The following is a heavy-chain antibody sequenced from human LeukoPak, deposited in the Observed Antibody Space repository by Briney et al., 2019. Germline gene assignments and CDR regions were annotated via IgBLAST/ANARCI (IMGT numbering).Heavy chain of an antibody. J-gene: IGHJ4*02. D-gene: IGHD6-25*01. CDR3: ARDKGVGYHGGNYFEY. CDR2: IDARSGIT. Sequence: GGSLRLSCAASGFTFTIFGLNWVRQAPGKGPEWVSYIDARSGITYYADSVQGRFTISRDDARESVFLQMDGLRVDDTAVYYCARDKGVGYHGGNYFEYWGQGTLVTVSS. CDR1: GFTFTIFG. V-gene: IGHV3-48*01.